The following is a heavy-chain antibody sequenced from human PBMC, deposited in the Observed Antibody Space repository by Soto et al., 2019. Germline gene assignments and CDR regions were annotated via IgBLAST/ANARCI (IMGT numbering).Heavy chain of an antibody. D-gene: IGHD6-13*01. Sequence: PGGSLRLSCAASGFTFSNAWMSWVRQAPGKGLEWVGRIKSKTDGGTTDYAAPVKGRFTISRDDSKNTLYLQMNSLKTEDTAVYYCTKDKADGMWGFDTWGQGTLVTVSS. CDR1: GFTFSNAW. CDR2: IKSKTDGGTT. CDR3: TKDKADGMWGFDT. V-gene: IGHV3-15*01. J-gene: IGHJ5*02.